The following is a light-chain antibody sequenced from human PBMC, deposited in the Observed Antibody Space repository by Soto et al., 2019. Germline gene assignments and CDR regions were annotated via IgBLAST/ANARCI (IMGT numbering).Light chain of an antibody. Sequence: QSVLTQPRSVSGSPGQSVTISCTGTSSDVGGYNYVSWYQQHPGKAPKLMIYDVNKRPSGVPDRFSGSKSDNTASLTISGLQAEDEADYYCCSYAGSYTLVFGGGTQLTVL. CDR1: SSDVGGYNY. CDR2: DVN. CDR3: CSYAGSYTLV. V-gene: IGLV2-11*01. J-gene: IGLJ2*01.